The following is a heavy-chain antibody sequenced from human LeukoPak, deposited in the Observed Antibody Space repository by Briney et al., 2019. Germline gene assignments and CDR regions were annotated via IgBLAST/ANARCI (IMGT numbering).Heavy chain of an antibody. D-gene: IGHD3-16*02. CDR2: INHRGST. Sequence: SETLSLTCAVDGGSFSGDYWSWIRQPPGKGREWIGEINHRGSTNYNPSLKSRVTISVDTYKNQFFLKLSSVTAADTAVYYCARQLVDYVLGSYRHDAFHIWGQGTMVRVSS. J-gene: IGHJ3*02. CDR3: ARQLVDYVLGSYRHDAFHI. CDR1: GGSFSGDY. V-gene: IGHV4-34*01.